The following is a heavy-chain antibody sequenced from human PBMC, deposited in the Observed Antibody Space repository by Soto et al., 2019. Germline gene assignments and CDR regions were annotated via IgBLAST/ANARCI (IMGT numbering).Heavy chain of an antibody. J-gene: IGHJ4*02. Sequence: QVQLQESGPGLVRPSGTLSLTCSGCGASVVNGNGGSWVRQSPGKGPEWTGEVSLAGRTHYNPSLPGRVAISLDASTNQFSLILTSVTVADAAIYYCARGFQYWLPTFDWGRGTLVTVS. CDR2: VSLAGRT. CDR3: ARGFQYWLPTFD. V-gene: IGHV4-4*02. D-gene: IGHD3-10*01. CDR1: GASVVNGNG.